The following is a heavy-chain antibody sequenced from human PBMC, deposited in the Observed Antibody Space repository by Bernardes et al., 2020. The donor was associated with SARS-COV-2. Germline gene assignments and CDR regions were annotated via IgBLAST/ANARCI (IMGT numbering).Heavy chain of an antibody. CDR3: VRGRGVNYGYDY. CDR1: GGSIRNYF. Sequence: SETLSLSCPVSGGSIRNYFWDWIRQPPGKVLEWLGSISDTGTTKFNPSPNSRVTLSVDTSRNQPSLRLRSVTAADTAVYYCVRGRGVNYGYDYWGQGILVTVSS. J-gene: IGHJ4*02. V-gene: IGHV4-59*01. CDR2: ISDTGTT. D-gene: IGHD4-17*01.